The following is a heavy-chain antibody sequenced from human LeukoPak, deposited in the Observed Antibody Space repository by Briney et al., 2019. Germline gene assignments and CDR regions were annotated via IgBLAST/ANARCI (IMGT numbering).Heavy chain of an antibody. CDR2: IYTSGST. V-gene: IGHV4-61*02. D-gene: IGHD2-2*01. CDR3: AREDIVVGDNWFDP. Sequence: SETLSLTCTVSGGSISSGSYYWSWIRQPAGKGLEWIGRIYTSGSTNYNPSLKSRVTISVDTSKNQFSLKLSSVTAADTAVYYCAREDIVVGDNWFDPWGQGTLVTVSS. J-gene: IGHJ5*02. CDR1: GGSISSGSYY.